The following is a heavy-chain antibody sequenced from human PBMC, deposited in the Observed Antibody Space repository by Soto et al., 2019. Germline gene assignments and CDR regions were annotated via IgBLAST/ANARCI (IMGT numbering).Heavy chain of an antibody. V-gene: IGHV3-21*01. Sequence: EVPLVESGGGLVKPGGSLRLSCAASGFTFSTYSMNWVRQAPGKGLEWVSSISSSSSYIYYADSVKGRFTISRDNAKNSVYLQMNSLRAEDTAVYYCAREEAEQQHAFYIWGQGTMVTVSS. J-gene: IGHJ3*02. CDR3: AREEAEQQHAFYI. CDR1: GFTFSTYS. CDR2: ISSSSSYI. D-gene: IGHD6-13*01.